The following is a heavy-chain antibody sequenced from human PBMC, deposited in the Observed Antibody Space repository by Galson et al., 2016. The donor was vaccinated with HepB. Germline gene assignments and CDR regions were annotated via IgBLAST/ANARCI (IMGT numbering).Heavy chain of an antibody. V-gene: IGHV5-51*01. CDR2: IFPRDFET. Sequence: QSGAEVKKPGESLKISCKGSGYIFNSYWIGWVRQMPGNGLEWMGIIFPRDFETRYSPSFQGRVTISADMSLSTAYLQWISLKASDTAIYYCARQGDDYGLAYWGQGALVTVSS. CDR1: GYIFNSYW. D-gene: IGHD4-17*01. J-gene: IGHJ4*02. CDR3: ARQGDDYGLAY.